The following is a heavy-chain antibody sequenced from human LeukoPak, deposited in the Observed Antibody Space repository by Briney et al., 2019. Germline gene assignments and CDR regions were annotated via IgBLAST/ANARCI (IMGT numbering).Heavy chain of an antibody. CDR3: ARDASEAFWSGYSPTYFYYYYMDV. CDR2: IYYSGST. V-gene: IGHV4-59*01. CDR1: GGSITNYY. D-gene: IGHD3-3*01. J-gene: IGHJ6*03. Sequence: PSETLSLTCTISGGSITNYYWSWIRQPPGKGLEWIGYIYYSGSTSYNPSLKSRVTISVDTSKNQFSLKLSSVTAADTAVHYCARDASEAFWSGYSPTYFYYYYMDVWGKGTTVTVSS.